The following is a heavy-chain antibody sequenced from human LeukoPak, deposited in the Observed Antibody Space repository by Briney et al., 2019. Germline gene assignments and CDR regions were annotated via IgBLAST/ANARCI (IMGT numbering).Heavy chain of an antibody. J-gene: IGHJ4*02. V-gene: IGHV4-38-2*01. Sequence: PSETLSLTCAVSGSSITSNYFWGWIRQPPGKGLEWIATIYHSWGIYFNPSLKSRVTISLDASKNQFSLKLTSLTAADTAIYYCAGNVTAGFFDQWGQGILVTVSS. CDR1: GSSITSNYF. CDR2: IYHSWGI. D-gene: IGHD1-1*01. CDR3: AGNVTAGFFDQ.